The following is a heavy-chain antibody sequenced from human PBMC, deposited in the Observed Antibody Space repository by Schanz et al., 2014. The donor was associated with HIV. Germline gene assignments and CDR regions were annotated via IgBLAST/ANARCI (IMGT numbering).Heavy chain of an antibody. CDR2: IGSGGVT. Sequence: VQLVETGGGVVQPGRSLRLSCAASGFMFSSYGMSWVRQAPGKGLEWVSLIGSGGVTYYADSVKDRFTISRDNSKNTLYLQMNSLRAEDTAVYYCAKVFGAYYDYVWGSYDYWGQGTLVTVSS. CDR3: AKVFGAYYDYVWGSYDY. V-gene: IGHV3-23*04. J-gene: IGHJ4*02. CDR1: GFMFSSYG. D-gene: IGHD3-16*01.